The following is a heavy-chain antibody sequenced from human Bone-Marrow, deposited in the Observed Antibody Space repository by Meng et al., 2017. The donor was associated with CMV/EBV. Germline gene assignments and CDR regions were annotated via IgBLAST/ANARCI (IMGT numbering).Heavy chain of an antibody. Sequence: SETLSLTCTVSGDSVSSDSHSWSWIRQPPGKGLECIGYIYHSGSTNYNPSLKSRVTISVDTSKNQFSLKLSSVTAADTAVYYCARDKGVVVPAAIGAFDIWGQGTMVTVSS. CDR2: IYHSGST. J-gene: IGHJ3*02. CDR3: ARDKGVVVPAAIGAFDI. V-gene: IGHV4-61*01. CDR1: GDSVSSDSHS. D-gene: IGHD2-2*01.